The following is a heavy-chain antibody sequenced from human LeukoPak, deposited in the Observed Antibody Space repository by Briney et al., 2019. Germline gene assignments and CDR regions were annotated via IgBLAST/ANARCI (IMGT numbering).Heavy chain of an antibody. Sequence: GGSLRLSCVASGFTFTTYAMSWFRQAPGKGLEWVANIKQDGSEKYYVDSVKGRFTISRDNAKNSLYLQMNSLGAEDTAVYYCSSGYLDYWGQGTLVTVSS. CDR2: IKQDGSEK. CDR3: SSGYLDY. V-gene: IGHV3-7*01. D-gene: IGHD3-22*01. CDR1: GFTFTTYA. J-gene: IGHJ4*02.